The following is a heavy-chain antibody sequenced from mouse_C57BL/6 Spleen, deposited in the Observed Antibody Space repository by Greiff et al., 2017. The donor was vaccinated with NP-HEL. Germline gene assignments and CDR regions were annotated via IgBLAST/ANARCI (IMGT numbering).Heavy chain of an antibody. Sequence: VQLQQSGAELVRPGASVKLSCKASGYTFTDYYINWVKQRPGQGLEWIARIYPGSGNTYYNEKFKGKATLTAEKSSSTAYMQLSSLTSEDSAVYFCARGAYYGSSFDYWGQGTTLTVSS. V-gene: IGHV1-76*01. CDR3: ARGAYYGSSFDY. CDR2: IYPGSGNT. J-gene: IGHJ2*01. D-gene: IGHD1-1*01. CDR1: GYTFTDYY.